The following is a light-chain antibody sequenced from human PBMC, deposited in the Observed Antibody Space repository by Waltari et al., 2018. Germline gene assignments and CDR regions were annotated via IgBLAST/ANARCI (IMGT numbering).Light chain of an antibody. CDR2: LNSDGSH. V-gene: IGLV4-69*01. CDR1: SEHSLYD. CDR3: RTWDPYIVV. J-gene: IGLJ2*01. Sequence: QLVLTQSPSASASLGASVKIPCTLSSEHSLYDIAWHQQHRERGPRFLMRLNSDGSHTKGDGIPDRFSGSSSGAERYLIISSLQYEDEADYYCRTWDPYIVVFGGGTKLTVL.